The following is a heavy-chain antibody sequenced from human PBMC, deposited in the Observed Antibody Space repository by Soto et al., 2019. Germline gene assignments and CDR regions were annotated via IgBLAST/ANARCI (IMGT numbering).Heavy chain of an antibody. J-gene: IGHJ4*02. CDR1: GFTFSSYS. Sequence: GGSLRLSCAASGFTFSSYSMNWVRQAPGKGLEWVSSISSSSSYIYYADSVKGRFTISRDNAKNSLYLQMNSLRAEDTAVYYCARGVKDIVVVVAGYYFDYWGQGTLVTVSS. D-gene: IGHD2-15*01. V-gene: IGHV3-21*01. CDR3: ARGVKDIVVVVAGYYFDY. CDR2: ISSSSSYI.